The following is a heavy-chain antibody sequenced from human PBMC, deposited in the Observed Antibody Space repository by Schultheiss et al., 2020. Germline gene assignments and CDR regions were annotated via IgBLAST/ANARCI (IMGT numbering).Heavy chain of an antibody. CDR1: GFTFSSYA. CDR2: ISYDGSNK. J-gene: IGHJ5*02. D-gene: IGHD2-15*01. Sequence: GGSLRLSCAASGFTFSSYAMHWVRQAPGKGLEWVAVISYDGSNKYYADSVKGRFTISRDNSKNTLYLQMNSLRAEDTAVYYCARDRGYCSGGSCHSNNWFDPWGQGTLVTVSS. CDR3: ARDRGYCSGGSCHSNNWFDP. V-gene: IGHV3-30-3*01.